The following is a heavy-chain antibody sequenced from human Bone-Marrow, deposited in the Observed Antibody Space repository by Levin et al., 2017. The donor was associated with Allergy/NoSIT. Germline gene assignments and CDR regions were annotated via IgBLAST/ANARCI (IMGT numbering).Heavy chain of an antibody. Sequence: ASVKVSCKASGYILTKYYVHWVRQAPGQGLEWMGIINPTDGRTNYAQKFQGRVTLTADTSTSTIYMEVSSLTSEDTAVYYCARDQVGAGGTVSDFWGQGTLVAVSS. J-gene: IGHJ4*02. D-gene: IGHD3-10*01. CDR3: ARDQVGAGGTVSDF. CDR1: GYILTKYY. V-gene: IGHV1-46*01. CDR2: INPTDGRT.